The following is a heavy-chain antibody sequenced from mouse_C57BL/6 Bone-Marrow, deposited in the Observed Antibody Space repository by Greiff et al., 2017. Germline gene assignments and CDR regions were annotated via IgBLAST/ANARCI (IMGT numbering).Heavy chain of an antibody. V-gene: IGHV1-72*01. Sequence: QVQLKQPGAELVKPGASVKLSCKASGYTFTSYWMHWVKQRPGRGLEWIGRIDPNSGGTKYNEKFKSKATLTVDKPSSTAYMQLSSLTSEDSAVYYCARGDWDGDMDYWGQGTSVTVSS. CDR2: IDPNSGGT. D-gene: IGHD4-1*01. CDR1: GYTFTSYW. CDR3: ARGDWDGDMDY. J-gene: IGHJ4*01.